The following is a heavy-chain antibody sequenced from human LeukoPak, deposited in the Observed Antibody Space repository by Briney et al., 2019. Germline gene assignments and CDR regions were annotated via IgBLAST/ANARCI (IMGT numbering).Heavy chain of an antibody. V-gene: IGHV1-69*05. D-gene: IGHD2-2*01. CDR2: IIPIFGTA. CDR3: AREDIVVVPAALGYMDV. CDR1: GYTFTSYG. J-gene: IGHJ6*03. Sequence: GASVKVSCKXSGYTFTSYGISWVRQPPGQGLEWMGGIIPIFGTANYAQKFQGRVTITTDESTSTAYMELSSLRSEDTAVYYCAREDIVVVPAALGYMDVWGKGTTVTVSS.